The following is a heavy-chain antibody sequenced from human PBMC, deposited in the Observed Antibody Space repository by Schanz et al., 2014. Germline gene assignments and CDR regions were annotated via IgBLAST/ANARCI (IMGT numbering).Heavy chain of an antibody. CDR2: ISSNSDYI. J-gene: IGHJ6*02. CDR3: VKDLQRELLRDDHYYGMDV. Sequence: EVQLVESGGGLIQPGGSLRLSCAASGFTVSSNYMSWVRQAPGKGLEWVSSISSNSDYIYYSESVKGRFTISRDNSKNTLYLQMNSLRAEDTAVYYCVKDLQRELLRDDHYYGMDVWGQGTTVTVSS. V-gene: IGHV3-21*01. D-gene: IGHD1-26*01. CDR1: GFTVSSNY.